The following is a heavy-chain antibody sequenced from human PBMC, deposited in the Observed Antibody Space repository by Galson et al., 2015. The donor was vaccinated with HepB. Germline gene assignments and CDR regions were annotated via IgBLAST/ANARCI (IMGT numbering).Heavy chain of an antibody. V-gene: IGHV3-53*01. D-gene: IGHD4-17*01. CDR2: IYSGGST. CDR1: GFTVSSNY. J-gene: IGHJ6*02. Sequence: SLILSCAASGFTVSSNYMSWVRQAPGKGLEWVSVIYSGGSTYYADSVKGRFTISRDNSKNTLYLQMNSLRAEDTAVYYCARGTTVTTPDYYGMDVWGQGTTVTVSS. CDR3: ARGTTVTTPDYYGMDV.